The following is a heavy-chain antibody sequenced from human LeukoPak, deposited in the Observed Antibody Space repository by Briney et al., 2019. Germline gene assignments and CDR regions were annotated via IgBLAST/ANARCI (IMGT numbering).Heavy chain of an antibody. CDR1: GFTFSSYW. CDR3: ATMTTYDY. CDR2: INQDGGEK. J-gene: IGHJ4*02. D-gene: IGHD4-17*01. V-gene: IGHV3-7*01. Sequence: GGSLRLSCAASGFTFSSYWMTWVRQAPGKGLVWVANINQDGGEKYYVDSVKGRFTISRDNAKNSLYLQMSSLRAEDTAVYYCATMTTYDYWGQGTLVTVSS.